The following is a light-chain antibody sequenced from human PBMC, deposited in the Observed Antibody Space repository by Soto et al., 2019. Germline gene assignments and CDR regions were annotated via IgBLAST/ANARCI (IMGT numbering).Light chain of an antibody. CDR1: QSVSSN. J-gene: IGKJ2*01. V-gene: IGKV3-15*01. Sequence: EIMMTQSPATLSVSPGERATLSCRASQSVSSNVAWYQQNPGQAPRLLIYGASTRATGIPARFSGSGSGTEFTLTISSLQSEDFAVYYCQQYYNWPPYTFGQGTKLEIK. CDR3: QQYYNWPPYT. CDR2: GAS.